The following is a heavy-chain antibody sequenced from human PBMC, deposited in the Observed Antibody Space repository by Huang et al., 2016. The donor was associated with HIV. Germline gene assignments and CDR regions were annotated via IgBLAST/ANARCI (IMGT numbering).Heavy chain of an antibody. D-gene: IGHD5-18*01. V-gene: IGHV3-48*01. CDR1: GFTFSSYS. J-gene: IGHJ4*02. CDR2: IISTGSAK. Sequence: EVHLVESGGGLVQPGGSWRLSCAASGFTFSSYSMNWVRQTPWKGLGWVSYIISTGSAKYSADSVKDRLTISINKANNSLYLQMNSLRAEDAGVYFCAMGYGPFDFWGQGTLVTVSS. CDR3: AMGYGPFDF.